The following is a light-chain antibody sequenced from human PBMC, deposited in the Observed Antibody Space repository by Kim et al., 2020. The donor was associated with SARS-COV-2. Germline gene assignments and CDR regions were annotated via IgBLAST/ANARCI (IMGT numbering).Light chain of an antibody. J-gene: IGKJ2*01. V-gene: IGKV3-20*01. Sequence: LPPGEGATLACRASQSVDSSYLAWYQQRIGQAPRLLMFGASNRATGVPDRFSGSGSATDFTLTITRVEPEDFAMYYCQQFDGSRYTFGQGTKLEI. CDR1: QSVDSSY. CDR2: GAS. CDR3: QQFDGSRYT.